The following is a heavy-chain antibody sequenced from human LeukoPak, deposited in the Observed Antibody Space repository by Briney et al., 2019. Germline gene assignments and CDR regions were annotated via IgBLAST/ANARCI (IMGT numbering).Heavy chain of an antibody. D-gene: IGHD3-22*01. CDR2: ISYDGSNK. Sequence: PGGSLRLSCAASGSTFSSYGMHWVRQAPGKGLEWVAVISYDGSNKYYADSVKGRFTISRDNSKNTLYRQMNSLRAEDTAVYYCAKDEYYYDSSGYPSHWGQGTLVTVSS. CDR1: GSTFSSYG. V-gene: IGHV3-30*18. J-gene: IGHJ4*02. CDR3: AKDEYYYDSSGYPSH.